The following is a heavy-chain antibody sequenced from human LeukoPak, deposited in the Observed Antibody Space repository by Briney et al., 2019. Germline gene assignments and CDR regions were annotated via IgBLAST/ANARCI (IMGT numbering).Heavy chain of an antibody. D-gene: IGHD2-15*01. J-gene: IGHJ6*03. CDR1: GITFSSYA. V-gene: IGHV3-64*01. CDR2: ISSNGGST. CDR3: ARDRKYCSGGSCSLRYYYYYMDV. Sequence: GGSLRLSCAASGITFSSYAMHWVRQAPGKGLEYVSAISSNGGSTYYANSVKGRFTISRDNSKNTLYLQMGSLRAEDMAVYYCARDRKYCSGGSCSLRYYYYYMDVWGKGTTVTISS.